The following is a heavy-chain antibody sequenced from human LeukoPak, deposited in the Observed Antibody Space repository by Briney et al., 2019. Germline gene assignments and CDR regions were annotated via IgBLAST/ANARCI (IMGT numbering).Heavy chain of an antibody. V-gene: IGHV3-23*01. CDR3: AKDGGLWVSAHWGDS. J-gene: IGHJ4*02. CDR1: GFTFSTYA. D-gene: IGHD7-27*01. CDR2: ISGSGGST. Sequence: GGSLRLSCAASGFTFSTYAMSWVRQAPGKGLEWVSDISGSGGSTYYADSVKGRFTVSRDNSKNTLFLQMNSLRAEDTAVYYCAKDGGLWVSAHWGDSWGRGTLVTVSS.